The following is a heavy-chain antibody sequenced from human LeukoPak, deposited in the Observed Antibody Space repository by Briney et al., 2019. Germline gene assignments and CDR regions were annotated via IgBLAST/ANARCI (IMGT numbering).Heavy chain of an antibody. D-gene: IGHD2-2*01. CDR3: ARDQSRYCSGTTCYVA. CDR1: GFTVSNNY. CDR2: IYSGGST. V-gene: IGHV3-66*01. J-gene: IGHJ5*02. Sequence: PGRSLRLSCAASGFTVSNNYMSWVRQAPGKGLEWVSVIYSGGSTYYADSVKGRFTISRDNSKNTLYLQMNSLRAEDTAVYYCARDQSRYCSGTTCYVAWGQGTLVTVSS.